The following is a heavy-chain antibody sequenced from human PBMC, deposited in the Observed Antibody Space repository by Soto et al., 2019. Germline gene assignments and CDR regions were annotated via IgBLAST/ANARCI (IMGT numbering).Heavy chain of an antibody. Sequence: GGSLRLSCAASGFTVSSNYMSWVRQVPGKGLEWVSVIFTGGSTYYADSVKGRFTISRHSSMNTVYLQMDSLRAEDTAVYYCARDRQSSGWLDAFDIWGQGTMVTVSS. CDR1: GFTVSSNY. D-gene: IGHD6-19*01. J-gene: IGHJ3*02. CDR2: IFTGGST. V-gene: IGHV3-53*04. CDR3: ARDRQSSGWLDAFDI.